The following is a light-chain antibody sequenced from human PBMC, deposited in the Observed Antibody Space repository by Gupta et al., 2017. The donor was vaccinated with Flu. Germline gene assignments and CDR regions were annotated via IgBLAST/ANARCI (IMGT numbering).Light chain of an antibody. V-gene: IGKV1-8*01. CDR3: QHDNSSPWT. CDR2: AAS. Sequence: AIRMTQSPSSFSASTGDRVTISCRASQGISSYLAWYQQKPGKAPKLLIYAASTVKSGVPSRFSGSGSGTDFTLTISCLQAEDFANYYCQHDNSSPWTFGQGTXVEIK. J-gene: IGKJ1*01. CDR1: QGISSY.